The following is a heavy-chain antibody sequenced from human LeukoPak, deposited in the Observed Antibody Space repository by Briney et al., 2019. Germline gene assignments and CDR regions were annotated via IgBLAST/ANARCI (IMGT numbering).Heavy chain of an antibody. D-gene: IGHD2-15*01. Sequence: SETLSLTCTVSGGSISSSTGHYWVWIRQPPGKGLEWIGYIYYSGSTNYNPSLKSRVTISVDTSKNQFSLKLSSVTAADTAVYYCATLGYCSAGSCWGQGTMVTVSS. CDR3: ATLGYCSAGSC. CDR2: IYYSGST. V-gene: IGHV4-61*05. CDR1: GGSISSSTGHY. J-gene: IGHJ3*01.